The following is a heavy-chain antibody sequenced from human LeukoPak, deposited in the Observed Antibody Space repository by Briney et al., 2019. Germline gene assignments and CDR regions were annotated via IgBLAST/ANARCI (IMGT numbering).Heavy chain of an antibody. CDR2: IIPIFGTA. J-gene: IGHJ4*02. Sequence: ASVKVSCKASGGTFSSYAISWVRQAPGQGLEWMGGIIPIFGTANYAQKFQGRVTITADESTSTAYMELSSLRSEDTAVYYCARDGGYYYDSSGYWLGYWGQGTLVTVSS. CDR3: ARDGGYYYDSSGYWLGY. D-gene: IGHD3-22*01. CDR1: GGTFSSYA. V-gene: IGHV1-69*01.